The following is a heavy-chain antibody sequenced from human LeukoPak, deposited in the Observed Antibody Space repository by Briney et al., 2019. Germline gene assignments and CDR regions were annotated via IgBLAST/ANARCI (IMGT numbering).Heavy chain of an antibody. J-gene: IGHJ4*02. Sequence: SETLSLTCTVSGGSISSGDYYWSWIRQPPGKGLEWIGYIYYSGSTYYNPSLKSRVTISVDKSKNQFSLKLSSVTAADTAVYYCARDRVASPWYYFDSWGQGTLVTVSS. V-gene: IGHV4-30-4*01. CDR2: IYYSGST. D-gene: IGHD3-3*02. CDR1: GGSISSGDYY. CDR3: ARDRVASPWYYFDS.